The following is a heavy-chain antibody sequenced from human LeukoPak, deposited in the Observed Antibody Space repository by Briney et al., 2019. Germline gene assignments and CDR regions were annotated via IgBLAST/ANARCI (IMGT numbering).Heavy chain of an antibody. CDR1: GFSFSSYW. V-gene: IGHV3-74*01. J-gene: IGHJ3*02. CDR3: ARPYSEDDAFDI. Sequence: PGGSLRLSCAASGFSFSSYWMHWVRQAPGKGLVWVSRINTDGSSTSYADSVKGRFTISRDNAKNTLYLQMNSLRAEDTVVYYCARPYSEDDAFDIWGQGTMVTVSS. D-gene: IGHD5-12*01. CDR2: INTDGSST.